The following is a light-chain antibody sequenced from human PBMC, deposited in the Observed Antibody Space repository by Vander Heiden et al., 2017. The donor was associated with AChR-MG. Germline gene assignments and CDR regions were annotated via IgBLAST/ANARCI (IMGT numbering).Light chain of an antibody. CDR2: AAS. J-gene: IGKJ1*01. V-gene: IGKV1-27*01. Sequence: DIQMTQSPSSLSASVGDRVTISCRASQGISNFLAWYQQKPGKVPMLLIHAASSLQSGVPSRFSGSGSGTDFTLTISSLQPEDVATYYCQNYNSGPRTFGQGTKVEIK. CDR3: QNYNSGPRT. CDR1: QGISNF.